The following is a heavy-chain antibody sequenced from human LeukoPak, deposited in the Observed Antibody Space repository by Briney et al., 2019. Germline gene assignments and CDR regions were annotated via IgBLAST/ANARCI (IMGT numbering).Heavy chain of an antibody. Sequence: PGESLKISCKCSGYSFTSYWISWVRQMPGKGLEWMGRIDPSDSYTNYSPSFQGHVTISADKSISTAYLQWSSLKASDTAMYYCARHASELRYFDWLYFQHWGQGTLVTVSS. V-gene: IGHV5-10-1*01. CDR1: GYSFTSYW. CDR2: IDPSDSYT. D-gene: IGHD3-9*01. CDR3: ARHASELRYFDWLYFQH. J-gene: IGHJ1*01.